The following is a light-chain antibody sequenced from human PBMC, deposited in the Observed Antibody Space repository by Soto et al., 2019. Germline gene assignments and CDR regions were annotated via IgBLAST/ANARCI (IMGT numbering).Light chain of an antibody. CDR3: QQFGVSPT. Sequence: EIVLTQSPGTLSLSPGERATLSCRASQTISDTFLAWYQQKPGQAPRLLIYGASSRATDIPDRFSDTGSGTDFTLTIDRLEPEDFAVYYCQQFGVSPTFGGGTKVEIK. J-gene: IGKJ4*01. CDR2: GAS. CDR1: QTISDTF. V-gene: IGKV3-20*01.